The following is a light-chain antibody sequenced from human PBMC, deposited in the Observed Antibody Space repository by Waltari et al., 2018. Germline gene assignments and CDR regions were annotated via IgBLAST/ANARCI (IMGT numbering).Light chain of an antibody. Sequence: IQMSQSPSSLSASVGTSVTITCRASQGISSYLNWYQQKPGKAPKLLIYDANSLASGVPSRFSGSGSGTEFTLTISSLQPEDFATYYCQQGNNYPFTFGPGTKLDIK. CDR2: DAN. V-gene: IGKV1D-13*01. CDR3: QQGNNYPFT. CDR1: QGISSY. J-gene: IGKJ3*01.